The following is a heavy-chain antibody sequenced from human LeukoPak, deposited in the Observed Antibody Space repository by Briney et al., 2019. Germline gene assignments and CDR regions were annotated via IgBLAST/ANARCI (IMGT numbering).Heavy chain of an antibody. Sequence: SETLSLTCTVSGYSISSGYYWGWIRQPPGKGLEWIGSIYHSGSTYYNPSLKSRVTISVGTSKNQFSLKLSSVTAADTAVYYCARSGGDGYNYPYNWFDPWGQGTLVTVSS. V-gene: IGHV4-38-2*02. D-gene: IGHD5-24*01. J-gene: IGHJ5*02. CDR1: GYSISSGYY. CDR3: ARSGGDGYNYPYNWFDP. CDR2: IYHSGST.